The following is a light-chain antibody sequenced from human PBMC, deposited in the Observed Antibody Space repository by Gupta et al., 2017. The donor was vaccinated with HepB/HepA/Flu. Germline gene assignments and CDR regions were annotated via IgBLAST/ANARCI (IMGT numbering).Light chain of an antibody. V-gene: IGLV1-47*02. CDR1: SPDIGSIY. CDR2: STN. Sequence: QSVLTQPPSASGTPGQRVTISCSGSSPDIGSIYVYWYQQLPGTAPKLLIYSTNQRRSGVPDRFSGSKSGTSASPALSVLRSEDEADYYGAASDDRLSSGVFGGGTKLIV. CDR3: AASDDRLSSGV. J-gene: IGLJ3*02.